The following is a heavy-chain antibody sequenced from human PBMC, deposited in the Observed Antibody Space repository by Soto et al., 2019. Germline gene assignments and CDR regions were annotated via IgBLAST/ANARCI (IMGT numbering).Heavy chain of an antibody. Sequence: QVQLQESGPGLVKPSETLSLTSTVSGGSISSYYWRWIRQLPGTRTARLAYIYYGGSTNYKPSIQSLVNLSVDDSENPSTLTVSSVATECTAVYYCSKHERVTPRPFGWGAFDIWGQGTMVTVSS. V-gene: IGHV4-59*08. CDR2: IYYGGST. CDR3: SKHERVTPRPFGWGAFDI. CDR1: GGSISSYY. J-gene: IGHJ3*02. D-gene: IGHD2-21*02.